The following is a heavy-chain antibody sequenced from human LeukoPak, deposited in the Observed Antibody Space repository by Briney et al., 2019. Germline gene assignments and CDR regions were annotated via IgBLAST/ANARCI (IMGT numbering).Heavy chain of an antibody. CDR2: IYYSGST. CDR1: GGSISSYY. CDR3: ARLRVYDSSGYYYGDFDY. J-gene: IGHJ4*02. D-gene: IGHD3-22*01. V-gene: IGHV4-59*01. Sequence: PSETLSLTCIVSGGSISSYYWSWIRQPPGKGLEWIGYIYYSGSTNYNPSLKSRVTISVDTSKNQFSLKLSSVTAADTAVYYCARLRVYDSSGYYYGDFDYWGQGSLVTVSS.